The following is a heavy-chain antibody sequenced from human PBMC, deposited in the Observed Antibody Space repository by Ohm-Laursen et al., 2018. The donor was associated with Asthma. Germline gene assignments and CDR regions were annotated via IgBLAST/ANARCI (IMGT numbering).Heavy chain of an antibody. CDR1: GYTFSRYS. Sequence: SLRRSCSVSGYTFSRYSIHWVRQIPGRGLEWVASISTASSFLYYADSVRGRFTTSRDNARNSVYLQMNSLRAEDTALYYCVRIGPEWELPGREYSLHHWGEGTLVTVSS. CDR3: VRIGPEWELPGREYSLHH. V-gene: IGHV3-21*01. D-gene: IGHD1-26*01. J-gene: IGHJ1*01. CDR2: ISTASSFL.